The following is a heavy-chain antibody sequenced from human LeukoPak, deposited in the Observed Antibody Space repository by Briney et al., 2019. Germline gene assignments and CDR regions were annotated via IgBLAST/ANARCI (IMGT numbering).Heavy chain of an antibody. CDR3: ARDNSVGDNAWWFDP. Sequence: ASVKVSCKASGYTFTSYYMHWVRQAPGQGLEWMGLINPTGGSTGYAQKFQGRVTMTRDMSTSTDYVDLSSLRSEDTAIYYCARDNSVGDNAWWFDPWGQGTLVTVSS. CDR1: GYTFTSYY. D-gene: IGHD1-26*01. J-gene: IGHJ5*02. CDR2: INPTGGST. V-gene: IGHV1-46*01.